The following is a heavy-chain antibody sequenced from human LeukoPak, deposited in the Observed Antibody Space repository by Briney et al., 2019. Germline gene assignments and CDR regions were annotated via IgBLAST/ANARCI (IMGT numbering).Heavy chain of an antibody. D-gene: IGHD4/OR15-4a*01. Sequence: GGSLRLSCAASGFTFNNYAMSWVRQAPGKGLEWVSVIYSGGSTYYTDSVKGRFTISRDNSKNTLYLQMNSLRAEDTAVYYCARGYSSYGAFDYWGQGTLVTVSS. CDR2: IYSGGST. CDR1: GFTFNNYA. CDR3: ARGYSSYGAFDY. V-gene: IGHV3-53*01. J-gene: IGHJ4*02.